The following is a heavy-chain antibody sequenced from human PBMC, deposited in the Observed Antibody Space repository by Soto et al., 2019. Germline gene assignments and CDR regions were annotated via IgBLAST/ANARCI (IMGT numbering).Heavy chain of an antibody. V-gene: IGHV1-18*01. D-gene: IGHD2-8*01. CDR2: INPDDGNP. CDR3: GRGGVSSYVDY. CDR1: GYSFASYG. J-gene: IGHJ4*02. Sequence: QVPLEQSGPEVKNPGASVKVSCEASGYSFASYGISWVRQAPGQGLEWMGWINPDDGNPDLAQDLQGRVTMTADTPTTTAYLELRNLRSDDTAVYYCGRGGVSSYVDYWGRGTLVTVS.